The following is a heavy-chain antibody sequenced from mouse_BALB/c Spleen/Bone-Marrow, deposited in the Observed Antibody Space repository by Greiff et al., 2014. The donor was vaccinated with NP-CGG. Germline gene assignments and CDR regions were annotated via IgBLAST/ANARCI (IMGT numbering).Heavy chain of an antibody. Sequence: VQLKESGPSLVKPSQTLSLTCSVTGDSITSGYWNWIRKFPGNKLEYMGYISYSGSTYYNPSLKSRISITRDTSKNQYYLQLNSVTTEDTATYYCARGGGSSYNYAMDHWGQGTSVTVSS. D-gene: IGHD1-1*01. J-gene: IGHJ4*01. CDR2: ISYSGST. V-gene: IGHV3-8*02. CDR3: ARGGGSSYNYAMDH. CDR1: GDSITSGY.